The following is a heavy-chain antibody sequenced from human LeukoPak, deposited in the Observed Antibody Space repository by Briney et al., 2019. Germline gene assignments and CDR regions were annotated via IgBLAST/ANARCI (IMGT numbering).Heavy chain of an antibody. V-gene: IGHV4-30-4*01. CDR1: GGSISSGDYY. CDR3: GRTMRSGWQPIDTFDI. CDR2: IYYSGST. Sequence: PSETLSLTCTVSGGSISSGDYYWGWIRQPPGKGLEWIGYIYYSGSTYYNPSLKSRVTIPVDTSKNQFSPKLGSVTAADTAVYYCGRTMRSGWQPIDTFDIWGQGTMVTVSS. J-gene: IGHJ3*02. D-gene: IGHD6-19*01.